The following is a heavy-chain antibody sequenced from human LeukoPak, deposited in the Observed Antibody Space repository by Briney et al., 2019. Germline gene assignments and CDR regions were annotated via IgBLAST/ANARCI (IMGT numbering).Heavy chain of an antibody. Sequence: ASVKVSCKASGYTFTGYYMHWVRQAPGQGLEWMGWINPNSGGTNYAQKFQGWVTMTRDTSIGTAYMELSRLRSDDTAVYYCARGGRGGGGELLIDYWGQGTLVTVSS. CDR1: GYTFTGYY. J-gene: IGHJ4*02. D-gene: IGHD3-16*01. CDR2: INPNSGGT. V-gene: IGHV1-2*04. CDR3: ARGGRGGGGELLIDY.